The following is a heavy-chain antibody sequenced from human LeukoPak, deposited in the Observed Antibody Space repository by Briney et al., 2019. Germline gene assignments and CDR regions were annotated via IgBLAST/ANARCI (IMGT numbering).Heavy chain of an antibody. CDR2: INPNSGGT. Sequence: GASVKVSCKASGYTFTGYYMHWVRQAPGQGLEWMGWINPNSGGTNYAQKFQGRVTMTRDTSISTAYMERSRLRSDDTAVYYCAREARMAAAKLDYWGQGTLVTVSS. CDR1: GYTFTGYY. J-gene: IGHJ4*02. CDR3: AREARMAAAKLDY. D-gene: IGHD6-13*01. V-gene: IGHV1-2*02.